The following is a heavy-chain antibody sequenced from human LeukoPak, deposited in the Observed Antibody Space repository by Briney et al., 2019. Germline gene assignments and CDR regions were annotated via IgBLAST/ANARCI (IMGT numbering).Heavy chain of an antibody. CDR1: GGSISSSSYY. J-gene: IGHJ4*02. V-gene: IGHV4-39*01. CDR3: ARHDGIAAPHDY. D-gene: IGHD6-13*01. Sequence: SETLSLTCTVSGGSISSSSYYWGWIRQPPGKGLEWIGSIYYSGSTYYNPSLKSRLTISVDTSKNQFSLKLSSVTAADTAVSYCARHDGIAAPHDYWGQGTLVTVSS. CDR2: IYYSGST.